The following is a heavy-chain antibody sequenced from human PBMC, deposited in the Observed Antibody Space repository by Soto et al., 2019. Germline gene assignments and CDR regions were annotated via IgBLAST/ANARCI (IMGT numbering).Heavy chain of an antibody. Sequence: SVKVSCKASGGTFSSYANSWVRQAPGQGLEWMGGIIPIFGTANYAQKVQGRVTITADESTSTAYMELSSLRSEDTAVYYCASPQTYSSRDFDYWGQGTLVTVSS. CDR1: GGTFSSYA. J-gene: IGHJ4*02. D-gene: IGHD6-13*01. CDR2: IIPIFGTA. V-gene: IGHV1-69*13. CDR3: ASPQTYSSRDFDY.